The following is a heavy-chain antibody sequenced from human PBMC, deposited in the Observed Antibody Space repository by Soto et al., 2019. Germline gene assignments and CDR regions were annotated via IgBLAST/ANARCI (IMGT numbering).Heavy chain of an antibody. J-gene: IGHJ4*02. CDR1: GFTFSSYA. D-gene: IGHD5-12*01. Sequence: PGRSLRLSCASSGFTFSSYAMSWVRQAPGKGLEWVSAISGSGGSTYYADSVKGRFTISRDNSKNTLYLQMNSLSAEDTAVYCCAKDPMARSVSYYFDYWGQGTLVTVSS. CDR3: AKDPMARSVSYYFDY. CDR2: ISGSGGST. V-gene: IGHV3-23*01.